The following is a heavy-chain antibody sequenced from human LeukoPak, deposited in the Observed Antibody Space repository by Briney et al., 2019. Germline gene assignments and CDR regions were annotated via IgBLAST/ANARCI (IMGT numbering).Heavy chain of an antibody. CDR1: GFSFDYYA. V-gene: IGHV3-43*02. D-gene: IGHD4-17*01. CDR2: INWNGAST. CDR3: AKDLSDFGDYGLDY. Sequence: GGSLRLSCAGSGFSFDYYAMTWVRQAPGKGLEWVSGINWNGASTYYADSVKGRFTISRDNSKNSLFLQMNGLRTEDTALYYCAKDLSDFGDYGLDYWGQGTLVTVSS. J-gene: IGHJ4*02.